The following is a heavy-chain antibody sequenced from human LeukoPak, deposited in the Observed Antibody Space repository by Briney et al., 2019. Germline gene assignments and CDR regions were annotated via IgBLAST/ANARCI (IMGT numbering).Heavy chain of an antibody. Sequence: KSSETLSLTCAVSGGSISSYNWWNWVRQSPVKGLEWIGEMFHSGATNYNPSLKSRVTMSVDKSRNQLSLHLTSVSAADTAVYYCARLTTAPYYFDYWGQGTLVTVSS. V-gene: IGHV4-4*02. CDR3: ARLTTAPYYFDY. D-gene: IGHD4-17*01. CDR1: GGSISSYNW. CDR2: MFHSGAT. J-gene: IGHJ4*02.